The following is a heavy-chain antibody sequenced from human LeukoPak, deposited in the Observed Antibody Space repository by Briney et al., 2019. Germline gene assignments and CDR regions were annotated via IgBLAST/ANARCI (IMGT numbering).Heavy chain of an antibody. J-gene: IGHJ4*02. CDR1: GFTFSSHW. CDR3: AKDYRGSDPMFDY. V-gene: IGHV3-23*01. CDR2: IRGSGDGT. Sequence: GGSLRLSCAASGFTFSSHWMHWVRQAPGEGLVWVSGIRGSGDGTYYADSVKGRFTISRDNSKNTLYLQMNSLRAEDTAVYHCAKDYRGSDPMFDYWGQGTLVTVSS. D-gene: IGHD3-10*01.